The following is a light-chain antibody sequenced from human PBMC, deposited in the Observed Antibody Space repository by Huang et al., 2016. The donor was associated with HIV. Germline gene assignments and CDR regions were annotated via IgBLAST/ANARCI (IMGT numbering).Light chain of an antibody. CDR2: KVS. Sequence: DVVMIQSPLSLPVIVGQPASFSCGSSRSLVHSDGNTYLNWFHLRPGQSQRPLIYKVSNRGSGVPDRFNGSGSATDFTLKIKRVAAEDVGIYYCMQGTHWPPTVAQGTRLDI. J-gene: IGKJ5*01. CDR3: MQGTHWPPT. V-gene: IGKV2-30*02. CDR1: RSLVHSDGNTY.